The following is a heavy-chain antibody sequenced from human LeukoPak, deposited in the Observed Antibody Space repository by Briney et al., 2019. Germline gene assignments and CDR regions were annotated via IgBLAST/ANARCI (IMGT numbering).Heavy chain of an antibody. D-gene: IGHD3-10*01. J-gene: IGHJ6*03. V-gene: IGHV1-69*06. Sequence: GASVKVSCKASGGTSSSYAISWVRLAPGQGLEWMGGIVPIFGTSNYAQKFQGRVTITADKSTSIAYMELSSLRSEDTAVYYCARGSYGSGSYYSDIYYYYYMDVWGKGTTVTVSS. CDR1: GGTSSSYA. CDR2: IVPIFGTS. CDR3: ARGSYGSGSYYSDIYYYYYMDV.